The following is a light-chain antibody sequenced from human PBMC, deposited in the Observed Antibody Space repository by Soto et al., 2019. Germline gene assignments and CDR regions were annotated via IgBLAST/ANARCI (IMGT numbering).Light chain of an antibody. CDR2: GAT. CDR3: LQHNRYPWT. J-gene: IGKJ1*01. Sequence: DIQMTQSPSAVSASVGDRVTITCRTSQGITNYLVWFQQKPGKVPERLIYGATSLQSGGPSGFSGSGSGTEVALAVCIRQPEDFAAYYCLQHNRYPWTFGQGTKVEV. V-gene: IGKV1-17*03. CDR1: QGITNY.